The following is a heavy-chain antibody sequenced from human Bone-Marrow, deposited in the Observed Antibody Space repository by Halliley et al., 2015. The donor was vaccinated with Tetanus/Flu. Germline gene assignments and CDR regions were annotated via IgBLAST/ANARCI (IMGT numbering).Heavy chain of an antibody. J-gene: IGHJ4*02. D-gene: IGHD3-22*01. V-gene: IGHV4-30-4*01. CDR1: GVSIKSGGYY. Sequence: LRLSCAVSGVSIKSGGYYWSWIRQPPGKGLEWIGYIYYSGSTYYNPSLKSRISISVDTSKNQFSLKLSSVTAAGTAVYYCARTYYDSSGYHLNYFDYWGQGTLVTVSS. CDR3: ARTYYDSSGYHLNYFDY. CDR2: IYYSGST.